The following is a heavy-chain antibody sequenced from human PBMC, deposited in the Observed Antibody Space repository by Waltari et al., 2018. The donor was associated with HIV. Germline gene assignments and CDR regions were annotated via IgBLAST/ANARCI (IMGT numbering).Heavy chain of an antibody. Sequence: VQLVQSGAEVKKPGASVKVSCKASGYTFTGSYMHWVRQAPGQGLEWMGWINPNSGDTNYAQSFQGRITMTRDTSISTAYMELSRLTSDDTAVYYCAKDRAAFFYYGMDVWGQGTTVTVSS. CDR2: INPNSGDT. V-gene: IGHV1-2*02. CDR3: AKDRAAFFYYGMDV. D-gene: IGHD3-3*02. J-gene: IGHJ6*02. CDR1: GYTFTGSY.